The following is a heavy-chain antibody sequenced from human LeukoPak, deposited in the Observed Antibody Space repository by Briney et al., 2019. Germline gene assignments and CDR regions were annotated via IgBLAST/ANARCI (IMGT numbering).Heavy chain of an antibody. V-gene: IGHV6-1*01. J-gene: IGHJ6*02. CDR3: AREIEQQLVYGMDV. CDR2: TDYRSKLYN. Sequence: SQTLSLTCAISGDSVSSNSAAWSWVRQSPSRGIEWLGRTDYRSKLYNDYAVSVKSRITINPDTSKNQFSLQLNSVTPEDTAVYYCAREIEQQLVYGMDVWGQGTTVTVSS. CDR1: GDSVSSNSAA. D-gene: IGHD6-13*01.